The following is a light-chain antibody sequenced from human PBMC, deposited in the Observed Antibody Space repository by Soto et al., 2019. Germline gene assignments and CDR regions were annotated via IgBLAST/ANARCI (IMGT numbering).Light chain of an antibody. CDR1: SSNIASNY. CDR3: GTWDSRLSVYV. Sequence: QSVLAQPPSVSAAPGQKVTLSCSGSSSNIASNYVSWHQQVPGTAPKLLIYESNKRPSGIPDRFSASKSGTSATLGITGLQTGDEADYYCGTWDSRLSVYVFVTGTKVTVL. J-gene: IGLJ1*01. CDR2: ESN. V-gene: IGLV1-51*02.